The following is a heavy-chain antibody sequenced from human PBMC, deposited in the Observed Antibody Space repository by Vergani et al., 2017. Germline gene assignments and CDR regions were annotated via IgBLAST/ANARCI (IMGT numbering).Heavy chain of an antibody. CDR3: ATDRGRIFGVVIIGFDY. D-gene: IGHD3-3*02. CDR1: GYTFTDYY. CDR2: VDPEDGET. V-gene: IGHV1-69-2*01. Sequence: EVQLVQSGAEVKKPGATVKISCKVSGYTFTDYYMHWVQQAPGKGLEWMGLVDPEDGETIYAEKFQGRVTITADTSTDTAYMELSSLRSEDTAVYYCATDRGRIFGVVIIGFDYWGQGTLVTVSS. J-gene: IGHJ4*02.